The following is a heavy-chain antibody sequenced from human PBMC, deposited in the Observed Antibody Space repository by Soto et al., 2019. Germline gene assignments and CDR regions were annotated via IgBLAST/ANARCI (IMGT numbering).Heavy chain of an antibody. CDR1: GGSISSYY. J-gene: IGHJ6*02. CDR2: IYYSGST. Sequence: SETLSLTTTVSGGSISSYYWSWIRQPPGKGLEWIGYIYYSGSTNYNPSLKSRVTISVDTSRNQFSLKLSSVTVADTAVYYCARDRFVITFGGVIVNYYGMDVWGQGTTVTVSS. V-gene: IGHV4-59*01. D-gene: IGHD3-16*02. CDR3: ARDRFVITFGGVIVNYYGMDV.